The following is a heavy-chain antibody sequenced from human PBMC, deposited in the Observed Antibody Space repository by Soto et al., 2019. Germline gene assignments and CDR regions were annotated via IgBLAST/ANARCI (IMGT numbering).Heavy chain of an antibody. CDR1: GFTFSGSA. CDR3: TRAIALVRSETDYGMDV. J-gene: IGHJ6*02. CDR2: IRSKANSYAT. V-gene: IGHV3-73*01. Sequence: GSLRLSCAASGFTFSGSAMHWVRQASGKGLEWVGRIRSKANSYATAYAASVKGRFTISRDDSKNTAYLQMNSLKTEDTAVYYCTRAIALVRSETDYGMDVWGQGTTVTVSS. D-gene: IGHD3-10*01.